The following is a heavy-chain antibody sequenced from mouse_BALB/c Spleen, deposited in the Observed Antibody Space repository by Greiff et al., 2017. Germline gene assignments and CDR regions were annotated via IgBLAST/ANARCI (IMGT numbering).Heavy chain of an antibody. CDR1: GFNIKDYY. V-gene: IGHV14-4*02. J-gene: IGHJ4*01. CDR3: KGEAGRAKDAMDY. Sequence: EVQLQQSGAELVRSGASVKLSCTASGFNIKDYYMHWVKQRPEQGLEWIGWIDPENGDTEYAPKFQGKATMTADTSSNTAYLQLSSLTSEDTAVYDSKGEAGRAKDAMDYWGQGTSVTVSS. CDR2: IDPENGDT. D-gene: IGHD3-1*01.